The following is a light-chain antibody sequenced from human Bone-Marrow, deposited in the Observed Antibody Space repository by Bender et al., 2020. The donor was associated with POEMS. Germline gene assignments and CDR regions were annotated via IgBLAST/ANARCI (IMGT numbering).Light chain of an antibody. V-gene: IGLV1-44*01. Sequence: QSALTQPPSVSGTPGQRVTISCSGSGSNIGGYPVNWYQQLPGTAPRLLIYTNNERPSGVPDRFSGSKSGTSASLDITGLQSDDEAIYFCVAWDASLNGWVFGGGTKLTVL. CDR2: TNN. CDR3: VAWDASLNGWV. CDR1: GSNIGGYP. J-gene: IGLJ3*02.